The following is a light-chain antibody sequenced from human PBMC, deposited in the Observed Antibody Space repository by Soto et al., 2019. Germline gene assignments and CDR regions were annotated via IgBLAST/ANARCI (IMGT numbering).Light chain of an antibody. J-gene: IGLJ7*01. CDR2: LEGSGRY. CDR3: ETGDSNVHAV. V-gene: IGLV4-60*03. CDR1: SGHSSYN. Sequence: QSVLTQSSSASASLGSSVKLTCTLSSGHSSYNIAWHQQQPGKAPPYLMKLEGSGRYNKGSGDPDRFSGSSSGAARYLTISTLQSEDEAYYYCETGDSNVHAVFGGGTQLTVL.